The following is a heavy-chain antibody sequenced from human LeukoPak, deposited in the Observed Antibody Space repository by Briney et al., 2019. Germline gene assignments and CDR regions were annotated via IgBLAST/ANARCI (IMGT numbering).Heavy chain of an antibody. D-gene: IGHD5-24*01. CDR2: ISSSGGGT. V-gene: IGHV3-23*01. J-gene: IGHJ5*02. CDR1: GFTFSDYA. Sequence: GGSLRLSCAASGFTFSDYAMNWVRHAPGKGLEWVSAISSSGGGTYYADSVKGRFTISRDNSKNTLYLQMNSLRAEDTAVYYCAKDITARWLQFEWFDPWGQGTLVTVSS. CDR3: AKDITARWLQFEWFDP.